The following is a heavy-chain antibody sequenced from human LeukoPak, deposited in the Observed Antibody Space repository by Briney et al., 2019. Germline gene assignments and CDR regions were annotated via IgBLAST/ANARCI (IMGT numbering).Heavy chain of an antibody. CDR1: GFTFSDYY. V-gene: IGHV3-11*04. Sequence: GGSLRLSCAASGFTFSDYYMSWIRQAPGKGLEWVSYISSSGRTINYADSVKGRFTISRDNAKNSLHLQMNSLRAEDTAVYYCTRGTSIYYDSSGYHFDYWGQGTLVTVSS. CDR2: ISSSGRTI. D-gene: IGHD3-22*01. CDR3: TRGTSIYYDSSGYHFDY. J-gene: IGHJ4*02.